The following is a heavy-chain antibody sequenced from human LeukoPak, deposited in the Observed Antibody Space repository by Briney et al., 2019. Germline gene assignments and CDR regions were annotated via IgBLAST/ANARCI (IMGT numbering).Heavy chain of an antibody. V-gene: IGHV1-2*02. CDR1: GYTFTGYY. Sequence: ASVKVSCKASGYTFTGYYMHWVRQAPGQGLEWMGWINPNSGGTNYAQKFQGRVTMTRDTPISTAYMELSRLRSDDTAVYYCARNRGLLWFGELLYYFDYWGQGTLVTVSS. CDR2: INPNSGGT. CDR3: ARNRGLLWFGELLYYFDY. J-gene: IGHJ4*02. D-gene: IGHD3-10*01.